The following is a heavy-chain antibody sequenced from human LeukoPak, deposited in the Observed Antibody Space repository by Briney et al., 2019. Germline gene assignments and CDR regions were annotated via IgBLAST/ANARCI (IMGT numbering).Heavy chain of an antibody. CDR3: AKAPVTSCRGAFCYPFDY. V-gene: IGHV3-23*01. D-gene: IGHD2-15*01. CDR1: GFSFSSYA. Sequence: GGSLRLSCATSGFSFSSYAMSWVRQAPGRGLEWVSAMSSSDDGRYYAASVRGRFTISRDTSRSTLYLQMNSLRAEDAAVYYCAKAPVTSCRGAFCYPFDYWGRGTLVTVSS. J-gene: IGHJ4*02. CDR2: MSSSDDGR.